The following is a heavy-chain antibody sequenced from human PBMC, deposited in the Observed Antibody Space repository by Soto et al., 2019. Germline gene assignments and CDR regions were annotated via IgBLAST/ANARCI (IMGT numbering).Heavy chain of an antibody. CDR1: RFTFSSYA. CDR2: ISYDGTNT. Sequence: GVSLRLSCAASRFTFSSYAIHWVRQAPGKGQEWLAVISYDGTNTYYADSVKARFTISRDNSKYTLYLQMNSLRGEYTHVYYCARDCKGRGYRGYAADFWGQGT. D-gene: IGHD5-12*01. CDR3: ARDCKGRGYRGYAADF. V-gene: IGHV3-30-3*01. J-gene: IGHJ4*02.